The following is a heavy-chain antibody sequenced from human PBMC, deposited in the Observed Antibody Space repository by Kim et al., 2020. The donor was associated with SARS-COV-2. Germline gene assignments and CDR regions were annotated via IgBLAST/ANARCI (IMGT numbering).Heavy chain of an antibody. CDR3: ARDWDTNYYGMDV. D-gene: IGHD1-26*01. CDR1: GFTFSSYG. J-gene: IGHJ6*02. CDR2: IWYDGSNK. V-gene: IGHV3-33*01. Sequence: GGSLRLSCAASGFTFSSYGMHWVRQAPGKGLEWVAVIWYDGSNKYYADSVKGRFTISRDNSKNTLYLQMNSLRAEDTAVYHCARDWDTNYYGMDVWGQGTTVTVSS.